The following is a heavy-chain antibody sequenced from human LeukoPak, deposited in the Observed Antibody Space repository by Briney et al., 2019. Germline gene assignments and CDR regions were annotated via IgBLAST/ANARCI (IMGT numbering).Heavy chain of an antibody. Sequence: GGSLRLSCAASGFTFSSYSMNWVRQAPGKGLEWVSSISSSSSYIYYADSVKGRFTISRDNGKNSLYLQMNSLRAEDTAVYYCARESPVVAAPFDYWGQGTLVTVSS. V-gene: IGHV3-21*01. CDR3: ARESPVVAAPFDY. J-gene: IGHJ4*02. D-gene: IGHD2-15*01. CDR1: GFTFSSYS. CDR2: ISSSSSYI.